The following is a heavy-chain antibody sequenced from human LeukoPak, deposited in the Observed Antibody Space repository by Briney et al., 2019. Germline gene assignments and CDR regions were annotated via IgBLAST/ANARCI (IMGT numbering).Heavy chain of an antibody. D-gene: IGHD4-17*01. Sequence: GGSLRLSCAASGFTFSSYWMHWVRQAPGKVLVWGSHINSGGSTTTYADSVKGRFTTSRDTAQNPLYLQMHSLRAEDTAVFYCARVRGEYFDYWGQGNLVTVSS. V-gene: IGHV3-74*01. CDR1: GFTFSSYW. J-gene: IGHJ4*02. CDR3: ARVRGEYFDY. CDR2: INSGGSTT.